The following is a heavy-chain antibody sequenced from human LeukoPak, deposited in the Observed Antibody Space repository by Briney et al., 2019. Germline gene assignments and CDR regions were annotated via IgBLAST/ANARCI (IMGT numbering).Heavy chain of an antibody. CDR2: IKSKTDGGTT. V-gene: IGHV3-15*01. CDR1: GFTFSNAW. Sequence: TGGSLRLSCAASGFTFSNAWMSWGRQAPGKGLEWVGRIKSKTDGGTTDYAAPVKGRFTISRDDSKNTLYLQMNSLKTEDTAVYYCTSSSDCSSTSCYEALLWFGDAFDIWGQGTMVTVSS. J-gene: IGHJ3*02. CDR3: TSSSDCSSTSCYEALLWFGDAFDI. D-gene: IGHD2-2*01.